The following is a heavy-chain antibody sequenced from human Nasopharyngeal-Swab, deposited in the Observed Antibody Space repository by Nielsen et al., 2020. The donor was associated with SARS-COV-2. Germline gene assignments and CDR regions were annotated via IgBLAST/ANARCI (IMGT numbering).Heavy chain of an antibody. V-gene: IGHV4-31*02. J-gene: IGHJ4*02. Sequence: RQAPGKGLEWIGYIYYSGSTYYNPSLKSRVTISVDTSKNQFSLKLSSVTAADTAVYYCATRDYYGSGTMGIPFDYWGQGTLVTVSS. CDR2: IYYSGST. CDR3: ATRDYYGSGTMGIPFDY. D-gene: IGHD3-10*01.